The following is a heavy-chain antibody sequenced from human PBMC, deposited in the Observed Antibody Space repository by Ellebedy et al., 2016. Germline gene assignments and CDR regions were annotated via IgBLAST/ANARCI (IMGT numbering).Heavy chain of an antibody. CDR3: ARGAEMATTSGGNDAFDI. CDR2: IYYSGST. V-gene: IGHV4-59*01. Sequence: SETLSLTCTVSGGSISSYYWSWIRQPPGKGLEWIGYIYYSGSTNYNPSLKSRVTISVDTSKNQFSLKLSSVTAADTAVYYCARGAEMATTSGGNDAFDIWGQGTMVTVSS. J-gene: IGHJ3*02. D-gene: IGHD5-24*01. CDR1: GGSISSYY.